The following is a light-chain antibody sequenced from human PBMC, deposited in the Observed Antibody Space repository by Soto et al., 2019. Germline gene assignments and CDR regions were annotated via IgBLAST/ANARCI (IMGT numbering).Light chain of an antibody. J-gene: IGKJ2*01. CDR1: QDISKS. CDR3: QQYCSFLPYT. Sequence: DIQMTQSPSSLSASVGDRVTITCQASQDISKSLNWYQQKSGRAPKLLIYDASSLETGVPSRFSGSGSGTDFTFTISSLQPDDTATYYCQQYCSFLPYTFGQGTKLEI. V-gene: IGKV1-33*01. CDR2: DAS.